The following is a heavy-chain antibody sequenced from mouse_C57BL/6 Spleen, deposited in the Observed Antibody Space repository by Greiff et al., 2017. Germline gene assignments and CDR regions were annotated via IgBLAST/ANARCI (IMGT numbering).Heavy chain of an antibody. Sequence: VQLQQPGAELVRPGSSVKLSCKASGYTFTSYWMHWVKQRPIQGLEWIGNIDPSDSETHYNQKFKDKATLTVDKSSSTAYMQLSSLTSEDSAVYYCARAGTLYYAMDYWGQGTSVTVSS. CDR3: ARAGTLYYAMDY. CDR1: GYTFTSYW. J-gene: IGHJ4*01. V-gene: IGHV1-52*01. CDR2: IDPSDSET.